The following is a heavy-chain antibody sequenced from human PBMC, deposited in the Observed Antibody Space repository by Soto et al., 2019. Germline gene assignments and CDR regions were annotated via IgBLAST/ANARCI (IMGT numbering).Heavy chain of an antibody. CDR2: ISDYNGDT. V-gene: IGHV1-18*01. CDR1: GYTFTSYG. CDR3: ARSSGTYPPSRYYYGLDV. J-gene: IGHJ6*02. D-gene: IGHD1-26*01. Sequence: ASVKVSCKASGYTFTSYGFSWVRQAPGQGLEWMGWISDYNGDTNYPQKFQARVTMTTDTSTSTAYLDLRSLRSDDTAVYYCARSSGTYPPSRYYYGLDVWGQGTTVTVSS.